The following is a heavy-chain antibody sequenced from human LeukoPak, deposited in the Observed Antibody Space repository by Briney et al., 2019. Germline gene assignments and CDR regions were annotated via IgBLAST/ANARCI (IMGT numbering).Heavy chain of an antibody. J-gene: IGHJ4*02. D-gene: IGHD2-2*01. CDR1: GFTFGSYA. CDR2: ISGSGGDT. Sequence: GGSLRLSCAASGFTFGSYAMSWVRQAPGKGLEWVSTISGSGGDTDYADSVKGRFTISRDNSKNTLYLQMNSLRAEDTAVYYCARDHNTHQLPFDYWGQGTLVTVSS. CDR3: ARDHNTHQLPFDY. V-gene: IGHV3-23*01.